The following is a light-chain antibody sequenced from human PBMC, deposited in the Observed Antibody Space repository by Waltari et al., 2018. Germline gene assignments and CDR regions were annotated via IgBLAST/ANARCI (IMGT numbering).Light chain of an antibody. CDR1: TSNIGSNI. CDR2: SNN. J-gene: IGLJ1*01. CDR3: AAWDDSLHGYV. Sequence: QSVLTQPPSASGTPGQRVTISCSGSTSNIGSNIVNWYQQRPGTAPKLLIYSNNQWPSGVPDRFSGSKPGTSASLAISGLQSEDEAEYYCAAWDDSLHGYVFGTGTEVTVL. V-gene: IGLV1-44*01.